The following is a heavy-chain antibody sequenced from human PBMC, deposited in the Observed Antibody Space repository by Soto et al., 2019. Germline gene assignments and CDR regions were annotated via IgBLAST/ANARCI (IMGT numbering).Heavy chain of an antibody. CDR3: ARSPVGAAFNV. J-gene: IGHJ3*01. Sequence: EVQLVESGGGLVKPGGSLRLSCAASGFTFSSYSMNWVRQAPGKGLEWVSSISSGSDYIFYADSVKGRFTISRDNAKHSLFLQMNSLTAEDMAVYYCARSPVGAAFNVWGQGTVVTVSS. D-gene: IGHD4-17*01. V-gene: IGHV3-21*01. CDR1: GFTFSSYS. CDR2: ISSGSDYI.